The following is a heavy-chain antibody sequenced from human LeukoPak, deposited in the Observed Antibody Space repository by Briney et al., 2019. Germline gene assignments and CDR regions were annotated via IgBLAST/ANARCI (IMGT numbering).Heavy chain of an antibody. D-gene: IGHD2-15*01. CDR3: ARAGYCGDGGCRGGSAFDV. CDR1: GYTFANYD. V-gene: IGHV1-18*01. CDR2: ISGYTGDT. Sequence: ASVRVSCKTSGYTFANYDIYWVRQAPGQGLECMGWISGYTGDTKYAQNPQGRFTVTTDTSTSTVYMELRSLTYDDTAVYYCARAGYCGDGGCRGGSAFDVWGQGTMVTVSS. J-gene: IGHJ3*01.